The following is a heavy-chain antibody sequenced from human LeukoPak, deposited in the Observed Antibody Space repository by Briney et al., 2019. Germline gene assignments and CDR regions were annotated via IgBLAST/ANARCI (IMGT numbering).Heavy chain of an antibody. CDR2: IYTSGST. J-gene: IGHJ4*02. CDR3: ARDGGYSGSYSDY. D-gene: IGHD1-26*01. CDR1: GDSISSYY. Sequence: SETLSLTCTVSGDSISSYYWSWIRQPAGKGLEWIGRIYTSGSTNYNPSLKSRVTMPVDTSKNQFSLKLSSVTAADTAVYYCARDGGYSGSYSDYWGQGTLVTVSS. V-gene: IGHV4-4*07.